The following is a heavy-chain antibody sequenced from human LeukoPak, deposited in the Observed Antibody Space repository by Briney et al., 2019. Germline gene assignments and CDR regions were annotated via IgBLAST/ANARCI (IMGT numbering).Heavy chain of an antibody. D-gene: IGHD2-2*01. V-gene: IGHV1-2*02. CDR3: ARVLRYCSSSSCQGPKDAFDI. CDR1: GYTFTAYY. J-gene: IGHJ3*02. Sequence: ASVKVSCKASGYTFTAYYMHWVRQAPGQGLEWMGWINPNSGGTDYAQKFQGRVTMTRDTSISTAYMELSRLRSDDTAVYYCARVLRYCSSSSCQGPKDAFDIWRQGTMVTVSS. CDR2: INPNSGGT.